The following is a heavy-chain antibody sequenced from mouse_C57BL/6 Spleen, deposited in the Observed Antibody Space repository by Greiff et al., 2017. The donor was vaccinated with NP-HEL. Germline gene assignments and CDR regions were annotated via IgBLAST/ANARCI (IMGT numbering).Heavy chain of an antibody. CDR3: ARRGYSNYGLYYFDY. CDR2: FHPYNDDT. Sequence: QVQLKESGAELVKPGASVKMSCKASGYTFTTYPIEWMKQNHGKSLEWIGNFHPYNDDTKYNEKFKGKATLTVEKSSSTVYLELSRLTSDDSAVYYCARRGYSNYGLYYFDYWGQGTTPTVSS. CDR1: GYTFTTYP. D-gene: IGHD2-5*01. J-gene: IGHJ2*01. V-gene: IGHV1-47*01.